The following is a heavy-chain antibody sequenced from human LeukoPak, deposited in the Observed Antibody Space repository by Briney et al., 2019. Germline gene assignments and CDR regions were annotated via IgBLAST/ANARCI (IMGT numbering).Heavy chain of an antibody. CDR2: ISGSGGST. CDR1: GFTFSSYA. V-gene: IGHV3-23*01. J-gene: IGHJ4*02. Sequence: GGSLRLSCAASGFTFSSYAMSWVRQAPGKGLEWVSAISGSGGSTYYADSVKGRFTISSDNSKNTPYLQINRLTAEDTAVYYCATAGTNYYDSSGYYWGQGTLVTVSS. D-gene: IGHD3-22*01. CDR3: ATAGTNYYDSSGYY.